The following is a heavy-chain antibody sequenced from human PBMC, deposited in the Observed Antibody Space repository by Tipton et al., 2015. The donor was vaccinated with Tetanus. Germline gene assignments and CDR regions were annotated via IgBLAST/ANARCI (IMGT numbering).Heavy chain of an antibody. CDR3: ARDMRGEGGGWYTDY. CDR1: GGSISTYY. D-gene: IGHD6-19*01. V-gene: IGHV4-59*12. Sequence: TLSLTCTVSGGSISTYYWSWIRQPPGKGLEWIGYIFYSGNTNYNPSLKSRVTISTDTSKNQFSLRLSSVTAADTAVYYCARDMRGEGGGWYTDYWGQGTLVTVSS. J-gene: IGHJ4*02. CDR2: IFYSGNT.